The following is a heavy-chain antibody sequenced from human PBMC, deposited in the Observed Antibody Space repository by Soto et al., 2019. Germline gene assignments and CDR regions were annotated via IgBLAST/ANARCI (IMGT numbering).Heavy chain of an antibody. CDR1: GVTFSGYG. CDR3: AKDSIGTGRMIATTGIDWFGP. Sequence: PGGSLRLSCEASGVTFSGYGVSWVRQAPGKGLECVAAIRGSGGSTYYADSVKGRFTISRDNSKNTLFLQMNSLRAEDTAVYYCAKDSIGTGRMIATTGIDWFGPWGQGTLGTGPS. D-gene: IGHD6-13*01. CDR2: IRGSGGST. J-gene: IGHJ5*01. V-gene: IGHV3-23*01.